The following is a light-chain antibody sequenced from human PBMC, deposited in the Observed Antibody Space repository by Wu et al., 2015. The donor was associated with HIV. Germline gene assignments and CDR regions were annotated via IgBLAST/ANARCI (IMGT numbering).Light chain of an antibody. V-gene: IGKV3-20*01. J-gene: IGKJ1*01. CDR2: GTS. Sequence: EIVLTQSPGTLSLSPGERATLSCRASQSVNSKYLAWYQQRPGQAPRLLIFGTSNRATGIPDRFSGSGSGTDFSLTISRLEPEDFAVYYCQQYGTQGWTFGQGTKVEIK. CDR1: QSVNSKY. CDR3: QQYGTQGWT.